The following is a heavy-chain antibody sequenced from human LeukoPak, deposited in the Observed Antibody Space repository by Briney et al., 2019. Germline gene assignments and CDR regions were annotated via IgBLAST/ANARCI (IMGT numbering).Heavy chain of an antibody. CDR3: ARESYDGYEYFDL. J-gene: IGHJ2*01. V-gene: IGHV1-2*02. CDR2: INPNSGDT. CDR1: GYTFTGYY. Sequence: ASVKVSCKASGYTFTGYYIHWVRQAPGQGLEWMGWINPNSGDTNCTQKFQGRVTMTRDTSISTAYMELSRLRSDDTAVYYCARESYDGYEYFDLWGRGTLVTVSS. D-gene: IGHD3-16*01.